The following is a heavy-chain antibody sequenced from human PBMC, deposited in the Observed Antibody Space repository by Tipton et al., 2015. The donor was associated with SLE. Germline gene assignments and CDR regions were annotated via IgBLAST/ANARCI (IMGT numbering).Heavy chain of an antibody. D-gene: IGHD7-27*01. CDR2: ISGSAAST. J-gene: IGHJ4*02. V-gene: IGHV3-23*01. CDR3: ARGPLYWGSFDY. Sequence: SLRLSCDASGFDFATYAMSWVRQAPGKGLECVAAISGSAASTYYADSVRGRFTISRDNSKNTLYLQMNSLRAEDTAVFYCARGPLYWGSFDYWGQGTLVTVSS. CDR1: GFDFATYA.